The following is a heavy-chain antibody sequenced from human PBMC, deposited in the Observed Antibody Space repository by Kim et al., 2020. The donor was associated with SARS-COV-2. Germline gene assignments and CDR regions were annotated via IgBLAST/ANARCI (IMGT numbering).Heavy chain of an antibody. V-gene: IGHV3-53*01. J-gene: IGHJ4*01. CDR3: ASELSGYSSSWQAIGY. D-gene: IGHD6-13*01. CDR1: GFTVSSNY. Sequence: GGSLRLSCAASGFTVSSNYMSWVRQAPGKGLEWVSVIYSSGSTYYADSVKGRFTISRDNSKNTLYLQMNSLRAEDTAVYYCASELSGYSSSWQAIGYWG. CDR2: IYSSGST.